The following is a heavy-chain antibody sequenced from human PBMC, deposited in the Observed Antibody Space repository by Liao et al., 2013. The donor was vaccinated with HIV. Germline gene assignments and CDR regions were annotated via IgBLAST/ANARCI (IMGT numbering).Heavy chain of an antibody. CDR2: VNHGGST. V-gene: IGHV4-34*01. J-gene: IGHJ4*02. Sequence: QVQLQQWGAGLLKPSEPLSLTCAVYGGSFSDYYWSWIRQPPREGAWSGLGKVNHGGSTNYNPSLKSRVTISLDTSKNQFSLKLSSVTAADTAVYYCARIKARSSWYLGDYWGQGTLVTVSS. D-gene: IGHD6-13*01. CDR1: GGSFSDYY. CDR3: ARIKARSSWYLGDY.